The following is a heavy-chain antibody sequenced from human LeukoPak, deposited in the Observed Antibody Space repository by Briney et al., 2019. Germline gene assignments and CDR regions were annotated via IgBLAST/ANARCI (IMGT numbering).Heavy chain of an antibody. V-gene: IGHV1-2*02. Sequence: GASVKVSCNASGYTFTGYYIHWVRQAPGQGLEWMGWINPNSGGTNYEQKFQDRVTMTTDTYNSTAYMELSRLRSDDTAVYYCARDREYCSGGSCYNHRFDYWGQGPLVTVSS. CDR1: GYTFTGYY. D-gene: IGHD2-15*01. CDR3: ARDREYCSGGSCYNHRFDY. J-gene: IGHJ4*02. CDR2: INPNSGGT.